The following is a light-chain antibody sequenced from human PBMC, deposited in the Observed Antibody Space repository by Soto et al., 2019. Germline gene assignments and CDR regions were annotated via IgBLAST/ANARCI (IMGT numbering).Light chain of an antibody. CDR2: EVF. Sequence: QSALTQPASVSGSPGQSITITCTGTNSDVGSYNLVSWYQQHPGQAPKFIIFEVFKRPSGVSSRFSGSKSGNTASLTISGLQTEDEADYYCCSYAGSSTFVLFGGGTQLTVL. CDR1: NSDVGSYNL. CDR3: CSYAGSSTFVL. J-gene: IGLJ2*01. V-gene: IGLV2-23*02.